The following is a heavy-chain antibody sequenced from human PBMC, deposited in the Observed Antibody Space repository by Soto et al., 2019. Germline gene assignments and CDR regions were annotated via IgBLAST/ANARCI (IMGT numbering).Heavy chain of an antibody. CDR3: AKGGRRSWLLLDPSNDP. J-gene: IGHJ5*02. CDR2: ISYDGSNK. CDR1: GFTFSSYG. D-gene: IGHD2-15*01. V-gene: IGHV3-30*18. Sequence: GGSLRLSCAASGFTFSSYGMHWVRQAPGKGLEWVAVISYDGSNKYYADSVKGRFTISRDNSKNTLYLQMNSLRAEDTAVYYCAKGGRRSWLLLDPSNDPWGQGTLVTVSS.